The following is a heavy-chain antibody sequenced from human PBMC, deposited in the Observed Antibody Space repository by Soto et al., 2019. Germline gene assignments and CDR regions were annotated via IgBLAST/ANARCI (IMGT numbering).Heavy chain of an antibody. Sequence: GASVKVSCKASGYTFTSNVMHWVRQAPGQRLEWMGWINAGNGNTKYSQKFQGRVTITRDTSASTAYMELSSLRSEDTAVYYCARDQIVVVLGYFDIWGQGTMVTVSS. CDR1: GYTFTSNV. D-gene: IGHD3-22*01. CDR3: ARDQIVVVLGYFDI. V-gene: IGHV1-3*01. CDR2: INAGNGNT. J-gene: IGHJ3*02.